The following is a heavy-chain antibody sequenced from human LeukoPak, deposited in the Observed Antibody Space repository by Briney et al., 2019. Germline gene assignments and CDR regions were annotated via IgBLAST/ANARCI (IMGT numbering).Heavy chain of an antibody. D-gene: IGHD3-16*01. J-gene: IGHJ6*03. V-gene: IGHV3-7*01. Sequence: GGSLRLSCAASGFTFSSYWMSWVRQAPGKGLEWVANIKQDGSEKYSVDSVKGRFTISRDNAKNSLYMQMNSLRAEDTAVYYCARVMSASVWRSYGSYYYYYYMDIWGKGATVTVSS. CDR1: GFTFSSYW. CDR3: ARVMSASVWRSYGSYYYYYYMDI. CDR2: IKQDGSEK.